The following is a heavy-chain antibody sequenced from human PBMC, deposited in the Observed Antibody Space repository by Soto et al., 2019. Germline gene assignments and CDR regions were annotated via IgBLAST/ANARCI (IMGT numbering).Heavy chain of an antibody. CDR3: ARERTFGDNKHNYMDV. CDR2: IWSDGSNE. V-gene: IGHV3-33*01. Sequence: QVQLVESGGGVVQPGRSLRLSCAASEFTFSRHGMHWVRQAPGKGLXXXXVIWSDGSNEVYADSVKGRFIISRDNSKNILYLQMNSLRAEDTAVYYCARERTFGDNKHNYMDVWGTGITVTVSS. CDR1: EFTFSRHG. J-gene: IGHJ6*03. D-gene: IGHD3-10*01.